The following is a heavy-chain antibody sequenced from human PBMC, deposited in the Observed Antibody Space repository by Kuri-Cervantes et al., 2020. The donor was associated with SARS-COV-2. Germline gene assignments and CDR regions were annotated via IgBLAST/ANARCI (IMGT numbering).Heavy chain of an antibody. V-gene: IGHV3-30-3*01. Sequence: GESLKISCAASGFTFSSHAMHWVRQAPGKGLEWVAVISYDGSNKYYADSVKGRFTISRDNSKNTLYLQMNSLRAEDPDVYYCARELVFFDYWVQGTLVTVSS. D-gene: IGHD6-13*01. CDR3: ARELVFFDY. CDR1: GFTFSSHA. CDR2: ISYDGSNK. J-gene: IGHJ4*02.